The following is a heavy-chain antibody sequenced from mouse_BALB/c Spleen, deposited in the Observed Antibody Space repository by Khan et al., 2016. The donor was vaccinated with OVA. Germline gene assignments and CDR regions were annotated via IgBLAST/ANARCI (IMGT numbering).Heavy chain of an antibody. CDR3: AGGNYYGYYFDY. V-gene: IGHV3-2*02. CDR2: ISYSGVT. Sequence: EVQLQESGPGLVKPSQSLSLTCTVTGYSITSGYAWNWIRQFPGNKLEWMGYISYSGVTSYTPSLKSRISITRDTSKTQFFLQLNSVTTEDTATYYCAGGNYYGYYFDYWGQGTTLTVSS. CDR1: GYSITSGYA. D-gene: IGHD1-1*01. J-gene: IGHJ2*01.